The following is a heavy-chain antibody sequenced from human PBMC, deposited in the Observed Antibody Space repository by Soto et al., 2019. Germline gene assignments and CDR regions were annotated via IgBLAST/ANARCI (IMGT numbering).Heavy chain of an antibody. CDR3: GRGPSPRAPAGGTPYYYAMDV. CDR2: MNPINGAA. CDR1: GYDFTAYD. D-gene: IGHD6-13*01. Sequence: GASVKVSCKASGYDFTAYDINWVRQASGQGLEWMGWMNPINGAAGSARRFQGRASMTRNTATGTAYLELTSLRSDDTAVYYCGRGPSPRAPAGGTPYYYAMDVRGQGTTVTVSS. V-gene: IGHV1-8*02. J-gene: IGHJ6*02.